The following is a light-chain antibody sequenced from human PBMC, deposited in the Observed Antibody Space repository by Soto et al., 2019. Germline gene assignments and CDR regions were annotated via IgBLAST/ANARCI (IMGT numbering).Light chain of an antibody. CDR2: GAS. CDR3: QQYNIWPQT. CDR1: QSVSNN. J-gene: IGKJ1*01. Sequence: IVLTQSPGTLSLSPGERATLSCRTSQSVSNNYLAWYQQKPGQAPRLLIYGASTRATGIPARFSGSGSGTEFTLTISSLQSEDFAVYFCQQYNIWPQTFGQGTKVDIK. V-gene: IGKV3-15*01.